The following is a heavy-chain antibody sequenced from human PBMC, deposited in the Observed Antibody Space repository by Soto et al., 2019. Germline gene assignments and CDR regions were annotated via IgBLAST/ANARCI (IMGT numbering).Heavy chain of an antibody. Sequence: NPSETLSLTCTVSGGSISSYYWSWIRQPPGKGLEWIGYIYYSGSTNYNPSLKSRVTISVDTSKNQFSLKLSSVTAADTAVYYCARLTIAGRPRYFDYWGQGTLVTVSS. D-gene: IGHD3-9*01. CDR3: ARLTIAGRPRYFDY. V-gene: IGHV4-59*01. CDR1: GGSISSYY. J-gene: IGHJ4*02. CDR2: IYYSGST.